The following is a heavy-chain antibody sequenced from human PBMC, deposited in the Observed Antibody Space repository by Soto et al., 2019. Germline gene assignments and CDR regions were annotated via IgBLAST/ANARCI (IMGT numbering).Heavy chain of an antibody. J-gene: IGHJ4*02. D-gene: IGHD1-1*01. CDR1: GFTFSIYG. CDR2: ISYDGSDE. CDR3: GQGDHVNEGGFEN. Sequence: QVQLVESGGGVVEPGRSLRLSCAASGFTFSIYGVHWVRQGPGKGLEWVAVISYDGSDEYYEDSVKGRFNISRNNSKNTVYLHMNSFRTEDKAIYYCGQGDHVNEGGFENSGLGTLVSVSS. V-gene: IGHV3-30*18.